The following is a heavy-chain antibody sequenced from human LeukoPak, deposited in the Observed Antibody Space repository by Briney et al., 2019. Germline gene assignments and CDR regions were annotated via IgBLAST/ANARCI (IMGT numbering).Heavy chain of an antibody. Sequence: PGGSLRLSCAASGFTFSDYYMSWIRQAPGKGLEWVSYISSSGSTIYYADSVKGRFTISRDNAKSSLYLQMNSLRAEDTAVYYCARDPPYYYDSSGYFPLDYWGQGTLVTVSS. D-gene: IGHD3-22*01. V-gene: IGHV3-11*01. CDR2: ISSSGSTI. CDR3: ARDPPYYYDSSGYFPLDY. J-gene: IGHJ4*02. CDR1: GFTFSDYY.